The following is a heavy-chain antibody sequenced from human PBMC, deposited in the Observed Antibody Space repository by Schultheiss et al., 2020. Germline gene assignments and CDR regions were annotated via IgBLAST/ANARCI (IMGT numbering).Heavy chain of an antibody. V-gene: IGHV1-8*01. CDR2: MNPNSGNT. J-gene: IGHJ4*02. CDR3: ARDMVRGVKIPDY. Sequence: ASVTVSCKASGYTFTSYDINWVRQATGQGLEWMGWMNPNSGNTGYAQKFQGRVTITRNTSISTAYMELSSLRSEDTAVYYCARDMVRGVKIPDYWGQGTLVTVSS. D-gene: IGHD3-10*01. CDR1: GYTFTSYD.